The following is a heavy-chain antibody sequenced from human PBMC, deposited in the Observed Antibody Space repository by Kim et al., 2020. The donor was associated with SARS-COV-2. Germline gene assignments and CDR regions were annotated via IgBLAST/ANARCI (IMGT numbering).Heavy chain of an antibody. CDR3: ARVDNSGYYSAIDY. V-gene: IGHV3-20*03. J-gene: IGHJ4*02. D-gene: IGHD3-22*01. Sequence: AAAMKGRFTSSRDNAQNSLYLQMNSLRVEDTAFYYCARVDNSGYYSAIDYWGQGTLVTVSS.